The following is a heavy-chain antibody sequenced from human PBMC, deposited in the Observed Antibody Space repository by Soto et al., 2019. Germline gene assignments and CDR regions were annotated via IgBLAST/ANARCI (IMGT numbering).Heavy chain of an antibody. Sequence: PSETLSLTCAVYGGSFSGYYWSWIRQPPGKGQEWIGEINHSGSTNYNPSLKSRVTISVDTSKNQFSLKLSSVTAADTAVYDCARGLPDPRFGGLVNDAFDSWDKGTMVTVSS. CDR1: GGSFSGYY. J-gene: IGHJ3*02. V-gene: IGHV4-34*01. D-gene: IGHD3-10*01. CDR2: INHSGST. CDR3: ARGLPDPRFGGLVNDAFDS.